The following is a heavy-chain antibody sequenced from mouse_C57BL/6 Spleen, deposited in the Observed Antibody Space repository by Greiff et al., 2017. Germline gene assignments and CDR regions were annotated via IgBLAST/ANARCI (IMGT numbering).Heavy chain of an antibody. CDR3: ARWGTTVGYAMDY. J-gene: IGHJ4*01. V-gene: IGHV1-69*01. CDR1: GYTFTSYW. D-gene: IGHD1-1*01. CDR2: IDPSDSYT. Sequence: QVQLQQPGAELVMPGASVKLSCKASGYTFTSYWMHWVKQRPGQGLEWIGEIDPSDSYTNYNQKFKGKSTLTVDKSSSTAYMQLSSLTSEDSAVYYCARWGTTVGYAMDYWGQGTSVTVSS.